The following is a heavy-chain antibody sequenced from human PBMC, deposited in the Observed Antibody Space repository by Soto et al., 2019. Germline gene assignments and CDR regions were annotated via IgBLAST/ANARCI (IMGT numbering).Heavy chain of an antibody. Sequence: PSETLALTYAVSCGSISSGGYYWTWIRKHPRKGLEWIGYIYYSGTTYYNPSLRSRIAISLDTSQNHFSLKLSSVTAADTAMYFCSRDSGLDRPGYYYGMDVWGQGTTVTVSS. J-gene: IGHJ6*02. CDR3: SRDSGLDRPGYYYGMDV. CDR1: CGSISSGGYY. D-gene: IGHD3-10*01. CDR2: IYYSGTT. V-gene: IGHV4-31*11.